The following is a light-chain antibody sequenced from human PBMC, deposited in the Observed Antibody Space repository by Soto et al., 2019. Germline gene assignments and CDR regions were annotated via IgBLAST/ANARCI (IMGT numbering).Light chain of an antibody. CDR3: QHYNSYSEA. Sequence: DIQMTQSPSSLSASVGDRVTITCRASQSISSYLNWYQQKPGKAPKLLIYATSSLHSGVPSRFSGSGFGTEFTLTISNLQPDDFATYYCQHYNSYSEAFGQGTKVDI. CDR1: QSISSY. J-gene: IGKJ1*01. CDR2: ATS. V-gene: IGKV1-39*01.